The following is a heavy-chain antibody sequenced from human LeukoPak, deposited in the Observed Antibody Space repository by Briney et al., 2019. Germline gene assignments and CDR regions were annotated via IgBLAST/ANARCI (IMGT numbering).Heavy chain of an antibody. CDR2: IKQDGSEK. V-gene: IGHV3-7*01. CDR3: ARFGSGYQRGHDY. CDR1: GFTFSSYW. Sequence: PGGSLRLSCAASGFTFSSYWMSWVRQAPGKGLEWVANIKQDGSEKYYVDSVKGRFTISRDNAKNSLYLQMNSLRAEDTAVYYCARFGSGYQRGHDYWGQGTLVTVSS. D-gene: IGHD3-22*01. J-gene: IGHJ4*02.